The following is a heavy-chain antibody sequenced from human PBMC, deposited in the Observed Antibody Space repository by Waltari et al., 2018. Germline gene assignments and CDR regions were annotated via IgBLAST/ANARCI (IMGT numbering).Heavy chain of an antibody. Sequence: QVQLQESGPGLVKPSETLSLTCAVSGYSISRGYYWGWIRQPPGKGLEWIGSIYHSGSTYYNPSLKSRVTISVDTSKNQFSLKLSSVTAADTAVYYCARLNGVATIGVDYWGQGTLVTVSS. D-gene: IGHD5-12*01. CDR1: GYSISRGYY. CDR3: ARLNGVATIGVDY. V-gene: IGHV4-38-2*01. CDR2: IYHSGST. J-gene: IGHJ4*02.